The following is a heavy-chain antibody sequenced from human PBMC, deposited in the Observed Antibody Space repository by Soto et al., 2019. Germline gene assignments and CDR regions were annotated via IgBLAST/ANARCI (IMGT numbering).Heavy chain of an antibody. CDR1: GASISGDYYH. CDR3: AREDDGGDRDYYGLDV. V-gene: IGHV4-30-4*08. CDR2: IHFSGSV. J-gene: IGHJ6*02. D-gene: IGHD2-21*02. Sequence: QVQLQQSGPGLVKPSQTLSLTCTVSGASISGDYYHWTWIRQSPGKGLEWIGYIHFSGSVLYNPSFKSRPTISVDTSKNQFSLHLRSVTAADTAVYFCAREDDGGDRDYYGLDVWGQGTTVTVSS.